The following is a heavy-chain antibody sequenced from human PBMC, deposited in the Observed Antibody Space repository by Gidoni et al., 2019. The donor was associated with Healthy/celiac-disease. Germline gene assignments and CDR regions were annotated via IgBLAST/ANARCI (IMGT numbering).Heavy chain of an antibody. CDR1: VGSISSGDYY. J-gene: IGHJ5*02. Sequence: QVQLQESGPGLVKPSQTLSLTCTVSVGSISSGDYYWSWIRQPPGKGLEWIGYIYYSGSTYYNPSLKSRVTISVDTSKNQFSLKLSSVTAADTAVYYCARVCLWFGEARVGWFDPWGQGTLVTVSS. V-gene: IGHV4-30-4*01. CDR3: ARVCLWFGEARVGWFDP. D-gene: IGHD3-10*01. CDR2: IYYSGST.